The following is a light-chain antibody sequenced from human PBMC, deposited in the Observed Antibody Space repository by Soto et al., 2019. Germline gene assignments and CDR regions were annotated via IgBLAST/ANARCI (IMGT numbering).Light chain of an antibody. J-gene: IGKJ2*01. CDR1: QSISSW. CDR3: QQYQSYLYT. Sequence: DIQMTQSPSTLSASVGDTVTITCRASQSISSWLAWYQQKPGKAPKLLIYDASTLESGVPSRFSGSGSGREFILTISSLQPDDFATYYCQQYQSYLYTFGQGTRWIS. CDR2: DAS. V-gene: IGKV1-5*01.